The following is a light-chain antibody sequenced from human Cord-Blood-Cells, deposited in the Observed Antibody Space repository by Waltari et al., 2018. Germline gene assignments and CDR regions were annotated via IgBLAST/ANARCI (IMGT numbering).Light chain of an antibody. CDR3: QQYYSFPWT. CDR2: AAS. CDR1: QGISSS. Sequence: VIWMTQSPSLPSAFTGDRVTFSCRMSQGISSSLAWYQQKPGKAPELLIYAASTLQSVVPSRFSGSGSGTDFTLTISCLQSEDFATYYCQQYYSFPWTFGQGTKVEIK. J-gene: IGKJ1*01. V-gene: IGKV1D-8*01.